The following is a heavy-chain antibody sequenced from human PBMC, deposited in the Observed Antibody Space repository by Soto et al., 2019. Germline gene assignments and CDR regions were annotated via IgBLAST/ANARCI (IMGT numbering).Heavy chain of an antibody. CDR3: ASPHGGSSHYHSPLDY. V-gene: IGHV4-39*01. CDR2: MYYSGST. Sequence: TSETLSLTCTVSGGSISSSSYCWGWIRQPPGKGLEWIGSMYYSGSTDYNPSLKSRVTISVDTSKNQFSLKMTSVTAADTAIYYCASPHGGSSHYHSPLDYWGQGTLVTVSS. J-gene: IGHJ4*02. CDR1: GGSISSSSYC. D-gene: IGHD6-13*01.